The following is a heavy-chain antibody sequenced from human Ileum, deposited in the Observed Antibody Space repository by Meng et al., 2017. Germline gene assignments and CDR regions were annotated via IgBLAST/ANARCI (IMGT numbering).Heavy chain of an antibody. CDR1: GFTFSTYG. CDR3: AAETPYCSGGSCSGTLAAFDI. D-gene: IGHD2-15*01. J-gene: IGHJ3*02. CDR2: IWSDGINK. Sequence: GESLKISCVASGFTFSTYGMHWVRQAPGKGLEWVAVIWSDGINKYYADSVKGRFTISRDNSKNTLYLQMNSLRAEDTAVYYCAAETPYCSGGSCSGTLAAFDIWGQGKRV. V-gene: IGHV3-33*01.